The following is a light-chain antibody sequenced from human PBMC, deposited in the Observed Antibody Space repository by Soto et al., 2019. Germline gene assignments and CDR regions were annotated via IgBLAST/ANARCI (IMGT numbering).Light chain of an antibody. Sequence: QSVLTQPASVSGSPGQSITISCTGTSSAVGSYDLVSWYQQPPGKAPKLMIYEDTKRPSGISTRFSGSKPGNAASLTISGVAEEDDDDYYCCSYAGSGTFVFGTGTKLTVL. CDR2: EDT. J-gene: IGLJ1*01. V-gene: IGLV2-23*01. CDR1: SSAVGSYDL. CDR3: CSYAGSGTFV.